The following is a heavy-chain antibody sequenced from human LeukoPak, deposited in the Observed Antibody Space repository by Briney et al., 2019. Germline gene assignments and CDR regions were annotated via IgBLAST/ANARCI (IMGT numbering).Heavy chain of an antibody. D-gene: IGHD3/OR15-3a*01. J-gene: IGHJ4*02. CDR1: GFTMSHYG. Sequence: TGGSLRLSCAASGFTMSHYGVSWVRQAPGKGLEWISGIRSAVETTHYADSVKGRFIISRDNSKNALSLQLNSLRPEDTALYYCAKHFCTGLDCSLFDSWGQGTQVTVSS. CDR2: IRSAVETT. CDR3: AKHFCTGLDCSLFDS. V-gene: IGHV3-23*01.